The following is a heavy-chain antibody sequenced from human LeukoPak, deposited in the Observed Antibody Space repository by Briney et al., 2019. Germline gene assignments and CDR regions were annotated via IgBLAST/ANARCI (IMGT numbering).Heavy chain of an antibody. Sequence: SETLSLTCAVYGGSFSDYYWSWIRQPPGKGLEWIGEINHGGTTNYNPSLKSRVTISVDTSKNQFSLKLTSVTAADTAVYFCARGGWSLDLWGRGTLVAVSS. CDR3: ARGGWSLDL. V-gene: IGHV4-34*01. J-gene: IGHJ2*01. CDR1: GGSFSDYY. CDR2: INHGGTT.